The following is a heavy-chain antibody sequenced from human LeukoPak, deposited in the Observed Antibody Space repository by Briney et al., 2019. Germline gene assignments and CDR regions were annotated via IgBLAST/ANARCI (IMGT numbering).Heavy chain of an antibody. CDR1: LFTFSSHA. CDR2: ISASGEGI. D-gene: IGHD6-13*01. Sequence: PGWSLRVSHAASLFTFSSHAMSWVRQAPRKGLQWVSAISASGEGIYYTHSVKGRFTMSRDNSKDTLYPQMNSVRADDTAVYYCAKSPGGAAGNRVFDHWGQGALVTVSS. V-gene: IGHV3-23*01. CDR3: AKSPGGAAGNRVFDH. J-gene: IGHJ4*02.